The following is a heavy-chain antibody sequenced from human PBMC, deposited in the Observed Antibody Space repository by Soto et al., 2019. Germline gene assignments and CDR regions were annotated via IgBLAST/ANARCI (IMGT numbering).Heavy chain of an antibody. CDR2: IYYSGST. D-gene: IGHD6-19*01. Sequence: PSETLSLTCTVSGGSISSYYWSWIRQPPGKGLEWIGYIYYSGSTNYNPSLKSRVTISVNTSKNQFSLKLTSVTAADTAVYYCARVRSGWWYFVYRGQRTLFTRSS. CDR3: ARVRSGWWYFVY. CDR1: GGSISSYY. J-gene: IGHJ4*02. V-gene: IGHV4-59*01.